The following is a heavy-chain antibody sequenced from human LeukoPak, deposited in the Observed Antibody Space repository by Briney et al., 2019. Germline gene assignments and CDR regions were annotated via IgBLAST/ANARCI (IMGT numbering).Heavy chain of an antibody. CDR1: GGTFSSYA. CDR2: IIPIFGTA. D-gene: IGHD5-18*01. Sequence: GASVKVSCKASGGTFSSYAISWVRQAPGQGLEWMGGIIPIFGTANYAQKFQGRVTITADESTSTAYMELSSLRSEDTAVYYCARDRRWIQSESSWFDPWGQGTLVTVSS. V-gene: IGHV1-69*13. J-gene: IGHJ5*02. CDR3: ARDRRWIQSESSWFDP.